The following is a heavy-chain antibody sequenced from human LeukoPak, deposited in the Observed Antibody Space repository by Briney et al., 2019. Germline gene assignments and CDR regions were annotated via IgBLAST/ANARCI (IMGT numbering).Heavy chain of an antibody. CDR1: GFTFSRHN. J-gene: IGHJ3*02. CDR2: ISYNGDST. Sequence: PGGSLRLSCPGSGFTFSRHNMHWVRQAPGKGLEYVSAISYNGDSTYYVDSVKGRFTISRDNSKNTLDLQMSSLRPEDTAVYYCVSDRETQEQIWGPGTLVTVSS. CDR3: VSDRETQEQI. V-gene: IGHV3-64D*09. D-gene: IGHD1-26*01.